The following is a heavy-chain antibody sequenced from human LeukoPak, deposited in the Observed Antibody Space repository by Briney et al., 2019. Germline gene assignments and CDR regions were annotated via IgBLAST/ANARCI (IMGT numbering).Heavy chain of an antibody. J-gene: IGHJ6*03. CDR3: ARDPYNGAYSEGYYYYYMDV. Sequence: PGGSLRLACAAPGITFSNYNMNWVRQAPGRGLEWISAITSSSSYTFYADSVKGRFTISRDNAQNSLYLQMNSLRVEDTAIYYCARDPYNGAYSEGYYYYYMDVWGKGTTVTVSS. CDR2: ITSSSSYT. CDR1: GITFSNYN. D-gene: IGHD1-1*01. V-gene: IGHV3-21*01.